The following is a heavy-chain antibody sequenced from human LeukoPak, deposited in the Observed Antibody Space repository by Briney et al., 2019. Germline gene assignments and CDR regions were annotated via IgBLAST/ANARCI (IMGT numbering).Heavy chain of an antibody. CDR2: ISSSSSYI. D-gene: IGHD5-24*01. CDR3: ARVEMATITDY. V-gene: IGHV3-21*01. Sequence: PGGSLRRSCAASGFPFKSYSMKWVRQAPGEGLEWVSSISSSSSYIYYADSVKGRFTISRDNAKNSLYLQMNSLRAEDTAVYYCARVEMATITDYWGQGTLVTVSS. CDR1: GFPFKSYS. J-gene: IGHJ4*02.